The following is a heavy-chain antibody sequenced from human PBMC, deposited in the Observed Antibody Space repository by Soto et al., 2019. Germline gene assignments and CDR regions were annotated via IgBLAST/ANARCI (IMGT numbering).Heavy chain of an antibody. CDR3: AKDNGLVQWLGIFDY. CDR2: ISYDGRSK. V-gene: IGHV3-30*18. Sequence: GGSLRLSCAASGFTFSDYGTHWVRQAPGKGLEWVAVISYDGRSKYYADSVKGRFTISRDNSKNTLYLQMNNLRVEDTAVYYCAKDNGLVQWLGIFDYWGQGTLVTVSS. D-gene: IGHD6-19*01. CDR1: GFTFSDYG. J-gene: IGHJ4*02.